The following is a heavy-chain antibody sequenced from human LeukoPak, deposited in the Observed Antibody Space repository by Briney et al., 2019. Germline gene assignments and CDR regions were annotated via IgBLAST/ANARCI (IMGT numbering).Heavy chain of an antibody. Sequence: SVKVSCKASGGTFISYTISWVRQAPGQGLEWMGRIIPILGIANYAQKFQGRVTITADKSTSTAYMELSSLRSEDTAVYYCARTPQTPHRAFDIWGQGTMVTVSS. V-gene: IGHV1-69*02. D-gene: IGHD2-15*01. J-gene: IGHJ3*02. CDR2: IIPILGIA. CDR1: GGTFISYT. CDR3: ARTPQTPHRAFDI.